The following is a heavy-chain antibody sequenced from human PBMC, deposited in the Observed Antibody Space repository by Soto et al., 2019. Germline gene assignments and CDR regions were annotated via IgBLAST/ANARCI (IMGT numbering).Heavy chain of an antibody. J-gene: IGHJ6*02. CDR1: GYTFTSYG. D-gene: IGHD3-3*01. CDR2: ISAYNGNT. Sequence: GASVKVSCKASGYTFTSYGISWVRQAPGQGLEWMGWISAYNGNTNYAQKLQGRVTMTTDTSTSTAYMELRSLRSDDTAVYYCARGKPPGDYDFWSGYYYYYYGMDVWGQGTTVTVSS. CDR3: ARGKPPGDYDFWSGYYYYYYGMDV. V-gene: IGHV1-18*01.